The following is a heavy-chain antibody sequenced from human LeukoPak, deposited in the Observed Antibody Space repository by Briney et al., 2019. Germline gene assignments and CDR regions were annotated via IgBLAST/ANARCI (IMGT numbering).Heavy chain of an antibody. CDR3: ARDLRGGRDTASNYYYYGMDV. D-gene: IGHD5-18*01. V-gene: IGHV6-1*01. CDR2: TYYRSKWYN. CDR1: GDSVSSNSAA. J-gene: IGHJ6*02. Sequence: SQTLSLTCAISGDSVSSNSAAWNWIRQSPSRGLEWLGRTYYRSKWYNDYAVSVKSRITINPDTSKNQFSLQLNSVTPEDTAVYYCARDLRGGRDTASNYYYYGMDVWGQGTTVTVSS.